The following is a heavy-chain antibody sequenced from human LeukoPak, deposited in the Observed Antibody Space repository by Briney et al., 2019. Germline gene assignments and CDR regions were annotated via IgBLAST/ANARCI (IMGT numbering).Heavy chain of an antibody. Sequence: SETLSLTCTVAGYSISSGFYWGWIRQPPGKGLEWIGSIYHSGSTYYNPSLKSRVTISVDTSKNQFSLKLSSVTAADTAVYYCARDLLNYYDSSGDRGDAFDIWGQGTMVTVSS. D-gene: IGHD3-22*01. V-gene: IGHV4-38-2*02. CDR3: ARDLLNYYDSSGDRGDAFDI. CDR1: GYSISSGFY. J-gene: IGHJ3*02. CDR2: IYHSGST.